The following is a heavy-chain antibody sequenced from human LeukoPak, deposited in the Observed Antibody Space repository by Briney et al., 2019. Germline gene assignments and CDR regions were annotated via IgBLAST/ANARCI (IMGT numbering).Heavy chain of an antibody. D-gene: IGHD3-16*01. CDR2: IYYSGST. Sequence: PSETLSLTCTVSGGSISSYYWIWIRQPPGKGLEWIGYIYYSGSTNYNPSLKSRVTISVDTSKNQFSLKLSSVTAADTAVYYCVGGGEGGVFDYWGQGTLVTVSS. V-gene: IGHV4-59*01. CDR1: GGSISSYY. J-gene: IGHJ4*02. CDR3: VGGGEGGVFDY.